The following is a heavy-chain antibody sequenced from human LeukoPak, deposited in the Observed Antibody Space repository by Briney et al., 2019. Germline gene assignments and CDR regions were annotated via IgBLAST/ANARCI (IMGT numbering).Heavy chain of an antibody. CDR1: GFTFSSYS. J-gene: IGHJ4*02. D-gene: IGHD1-7*01. V-gene: IGHV4-39*07. CDR2: IYYSGST. CDR3: ARGELHFDY. Sequence: GSLRLSCAASGFTFSSYSMNWIRQPPGKGLEWIGSIYYSGSTYYNPSLKSRVTISVDTSKNQFSLKLSSVTAADTAVYYCARGELHFDYWGQGTLVTVSS.